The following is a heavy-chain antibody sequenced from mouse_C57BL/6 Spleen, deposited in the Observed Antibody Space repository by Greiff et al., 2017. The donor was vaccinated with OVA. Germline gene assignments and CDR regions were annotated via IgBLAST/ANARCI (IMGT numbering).Heavy chain of an antibody. CDR1: GYSITSGYY. CDR2: ISYDGSN. CDR3: AREDYLWYFDD. D-gene: IGHD2-4*01. Sequence: EVKLLESGPGLVKPSPSLSLTCSVTGYSITSGYYWNWIRQFPGNKLEWMGYISYDGSNNYNPSLKNRISITRDTSKNQFYLKLNSVTTEDTATYYCAREDYLWYFDDWGTGTTVTVSS. V-gene: IGHV3-6*01. J-gene: IGHJ1*03.